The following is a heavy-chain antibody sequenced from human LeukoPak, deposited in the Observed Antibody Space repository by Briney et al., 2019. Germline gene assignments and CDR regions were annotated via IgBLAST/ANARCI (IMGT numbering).Heavy chain of an antibody. V-gene: IGHV1-18*01. CDR2: ISAYNGNT. Sequence: ASVKVSCKASGYTFTSYGISWVRQAPGQGLEWMGWISAYNGNTNYAQKLQGRVTMTTDTSTSTAYMELRSLRSDDTAAYYCARTGYSSGWYEREPFDYWGQGTLVTVSS. D-gene: IGHD6-19*01. J-gene: IGHJ4*02. CDR1: GYTFTSYG. CDR3: ARTGYSSGWYEREPFDY.